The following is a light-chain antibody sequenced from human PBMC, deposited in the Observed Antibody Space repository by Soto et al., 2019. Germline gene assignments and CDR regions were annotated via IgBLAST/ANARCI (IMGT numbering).Light chain of an antibody. CDR3: QQYGSSSWT. J-gene: IGKJ1*01. V-gene: IGKV3-20*01. CDR1: QSVSSSY. Sequence: IVLTQSAGTLSLSTGERATLSCRASQSVSSSYLAWYQQKPGQAPRLLIYGASSRATGIPDRFSGSGSGTDFTLTISRLEPEDFAVYYCQQYGSSSWTFGQGTKVDI. CDR2: GAS.